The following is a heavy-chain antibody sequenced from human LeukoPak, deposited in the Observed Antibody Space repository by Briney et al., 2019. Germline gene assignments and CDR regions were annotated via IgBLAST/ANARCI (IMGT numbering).Heavy chain of an antibody. V-gene: IGHV3-30-3*01. CDR2: ISYDGSNK. Sequence: GGSLRLSCAASGFTFSSYAMHWVRQAPGKGLEWVAVISYDGSNKYYADSVKGRFTISRDNSKNTLYLQMNSLRAEDTAVYYCARENGEGSSWYFDYWGQGTLVTVSS. D-gene: IGHD6-13*01. CDR1: GFTFSSYA. CDR3: ARENGEGSSWYFDY. J-gene: IGHJ4*02.